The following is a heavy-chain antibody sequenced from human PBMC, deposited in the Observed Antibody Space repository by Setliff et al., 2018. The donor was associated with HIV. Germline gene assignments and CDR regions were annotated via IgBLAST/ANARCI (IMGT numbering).Heavy chain of an antibody. CDR2: IGTYNGDT. D-gene: IGHD3-10*01. V-gene: IGHV1-18*01. Sequence: ASVKVSCKASGYTFTSSGITWVRQAPGQGLEWMGWIGTYNGDTNYAQKFQGRVTMTTDTSTSTAYMELRSPISDDTAVYYCAREGLWFGDRGYYMDVWGTGTAGTVS. J-gene: IGHJ6*03. CDR1: GYTFTSSG. CDR3: AREGLWFGDRGYYMDV.